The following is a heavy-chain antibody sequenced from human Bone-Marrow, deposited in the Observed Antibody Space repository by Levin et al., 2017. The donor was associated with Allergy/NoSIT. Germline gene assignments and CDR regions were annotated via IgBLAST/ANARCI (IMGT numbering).Heavy chain of an antibody. J-gene: IGHJ4*02. CDR2: ISEDGSNK. CDR1: GFTFSGDA. V-gene: IGHV3-30-3*01. CDR3: ARDVPSGYNMITFE. Sequence: GGSLRLSCVASGFTFSGDAMHWVRQPPGKGLESVGVISEDGSNKYYADTVKGRFTISRDNSKNTLYLQMNNLRLEDTAVYYCARDVPSGYNMITFEGGQGTLVTVSS. D-gene: IGHD3-16*01.